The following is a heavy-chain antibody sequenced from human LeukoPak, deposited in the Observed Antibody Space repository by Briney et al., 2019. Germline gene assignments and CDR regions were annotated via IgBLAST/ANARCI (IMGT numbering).Heavy chain of an antibody. CDR1: GFTFRNYV. CDR2: TSSDLNVK. D-gene: IGHD3-10*01. CDR3: AREGYYGSGSPPSLYFDY. Sequence: GGSLRLSCAASGFTFRNYVIHWVRQAPGKGLEWVAVTSSDLNVKLYADSARGRFTISRDNSRSTLYLQMNSLGPEDTAIYYCAREGYYGSGSPPSLYFDYWGQGTLVTVSS. J-gene: IGHJ4*02. V-gene: IGHV3-30-3*01.